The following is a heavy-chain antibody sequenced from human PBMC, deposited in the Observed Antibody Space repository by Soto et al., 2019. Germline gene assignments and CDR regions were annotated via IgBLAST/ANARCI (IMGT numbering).Heavy chain of an antibody. J-gene: IGHJ4*02. D-gene: IGHD7-27*01. CDR1: GGSISSSNW. CDR3: ARDSPELGIRAYYFDY. V-gene: IGHV4-4*02. CDR2: IYHSGST. Sequence: SETLSLTCAVSGGSISSSNWWSWVRQPPGKGLEWIGEIYHSGSTNYNPSLKSRVTISVDKSKNQFSLKLSSVTAAGTAGYYWARDSPELGIRAYYFDYWGQGTLVTVSS.